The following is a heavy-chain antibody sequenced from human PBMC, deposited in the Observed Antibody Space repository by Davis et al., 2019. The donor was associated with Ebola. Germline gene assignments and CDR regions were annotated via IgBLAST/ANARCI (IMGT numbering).Heavy chain of an antibody. CDR3: ARGRTVTNNWFDS. CDR1: GFTYSSYW. D-gene: IGHD4-17*01. CDR2: IEGDGTTK. V-gene: IGHV3-74*01. Sequence: GESLKISCAASGFTYSSYWMSWVRQAPGKGLVWVSRIEGDGTTKTYADSVKGRFTISRDNAKNTVYLQMSNLRADDTAVYYCARGRTVTNNWFDSWGRGTLVTVSP. J-gene: IGHJ5*01.